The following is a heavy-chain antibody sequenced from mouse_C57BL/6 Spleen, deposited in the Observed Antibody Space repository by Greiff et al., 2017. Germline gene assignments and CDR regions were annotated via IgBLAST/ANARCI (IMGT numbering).Heavy chain of an antibody. D-gene: IGHD1-1*01. V-gene: IGHV1-76*01. CDR1: GYTFTDYY. Sequence: VQLQQSGAELVRPGASVKLSCKASGYTFTDYYINWVKQRPGQGLEWIARIDPGSGNTYYNEKFKGKATLTAEKSSSTAYMQIGSLTSEDSAVYFCASALCTTVVAPFGDWGQGTTLTVSS. CDR2: IDPGSGNT. CDR3: ASALCTTVVAPFGD. J-gene: IGHJ2*01.